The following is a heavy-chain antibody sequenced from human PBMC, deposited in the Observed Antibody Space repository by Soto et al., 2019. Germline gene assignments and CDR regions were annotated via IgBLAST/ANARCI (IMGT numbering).Heavy chain of an antibody. CDR2: INHSGST. V-gene: IGHV4-34*01. D-gene: IGHD6-19*01. J-gene: IGHJ3*02. CDR3: ARVITVAGPRTDAFDI. CDR1: GGSFSGYY. Sequence: QVQLQQWGAGLLKPSETLSLTCAVYGGSFSGYYWSWIRQPPGKGLEWIGEINHSGSTNYNPSLKSRVTISVDTSKNQFSLKLSSVTAADTAVYYCARVITVAGPRTDAFDIWGQGTMVTVSS.